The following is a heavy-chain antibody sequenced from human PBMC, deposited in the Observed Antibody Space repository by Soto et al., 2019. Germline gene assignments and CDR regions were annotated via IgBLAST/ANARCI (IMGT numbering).Heavy chain of an antibody. V-gene: IGHV4-31*03. D-gene: IGHD3-16*01. CDR2: IYYSGST. J-gene: IGHJ5*02. CDR1: GGSISSGGYY. Sequence: PSETLSLTCTVSGGSISSGGYYWSWIRQHPGKGLEWIGYIYYSGSTYYNPSLKSRVTISVDTSKNQFSLKLSSVTAADTAVYYCARSPLWGSRGVYNWFDPWGQGTLVTVSS. CDR3: ARSPLWGSRGVYNWFDP.